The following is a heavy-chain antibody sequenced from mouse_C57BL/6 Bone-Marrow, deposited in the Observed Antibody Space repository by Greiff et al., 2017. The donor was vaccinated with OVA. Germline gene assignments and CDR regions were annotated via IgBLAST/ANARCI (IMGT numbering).Heavy chain of an antibody. D-gene: IGHD1-1*01. CDR3: ARFGGSSYTLYFDV. J-gene: IGHJ1*03. Sequence: EVHLVESGGGLVQPGGSLSLSCAASGFTFTDYYMSWVRQPPGKALEWLGFIRNNANGYTTEYSASVKGRFTISRDNSQSILYLQMNALRAEDSATYYCARFGGSSYTLYFDVWGTGTTVTVSS. V-gene: IGHV7-3*01. CDR1: GFTFTDYY. CDR2: IRNNANGYTT.